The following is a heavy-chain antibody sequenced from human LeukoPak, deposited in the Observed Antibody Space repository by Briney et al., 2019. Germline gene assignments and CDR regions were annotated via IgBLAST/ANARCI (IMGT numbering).Heavy chain of an antibody. Sequence: ASVKVSCEASGYTFTDWYLHWVRQAPGQGLEWMGWINTNTGNPTYAQGFTGRFVFSLDTSVSTAYLQISSLKAEDTAVYYCARDLDSSGWAFDYWGQGTLVTVSS. J-gene: IGHJ4*02. CDR3: ARDLDSSGWAFDY. CDR2: INTNTGNP. V-gene: IGHV7-4-1*02. CDR1: GYTFTDWY. D-gene: IGHD6-19*01.